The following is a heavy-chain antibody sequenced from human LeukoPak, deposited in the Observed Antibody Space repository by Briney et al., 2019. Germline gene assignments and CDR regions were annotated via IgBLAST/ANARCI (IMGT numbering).Heavy chain of an antibody. Sequence: SETLSLTCTVSRGSFSTYYWSWIRQPPGKGLEWIGYIYYSGSTDYNPSLKSRVTMSLDTSKNQFSLNLSSVTAADTALYYCARAVITFGGAVAKGFDCWGQGTLVTVSS. CDR1: RGSFSTYY. CDR3: ARAVITFGGAVAKGFDC. V-gene: IGHV4-59*01. J-gene: IGHJ4*02. D-gene: IGHD3-16*01. CDR2: IYYSGST.